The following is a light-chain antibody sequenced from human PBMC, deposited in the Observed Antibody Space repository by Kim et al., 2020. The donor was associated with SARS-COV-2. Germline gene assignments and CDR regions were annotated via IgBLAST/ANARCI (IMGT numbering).Light chain of an antibody. J-gene: IGKJ2*01. CDR2: LGS. CDR3: MQAVQTPRA. V-gene: IGKV2-28*01. CDR1: QSLLHSNGYNY. Sequence: DIVMTQSPLSLPVTPGEPASISCRSSQSLLHSNGYNYLDWYLQKPGQSPRLLIYLGSNRASGVPDRFSGSGSGTDFTLKISRGEAEDVGVYYCMQAVQTPRAFGQGTKLEI.